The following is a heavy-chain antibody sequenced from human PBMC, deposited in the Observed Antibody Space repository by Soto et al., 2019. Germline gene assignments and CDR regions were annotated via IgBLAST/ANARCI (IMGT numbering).Heavy chain of an antibody. CDR3: TTTRPCSSTSCYGIGFDY. CDR1: GFTFSNAW. J-gene: IGHJ4*02. Sequence: GGSLRLSCAASGFTFSNAWMNWVRQAPGKGLEWAGRIKSKTDGGKTDYAATVKGRFTISRDDSKNTLYLQMNSLKTEDTAVYYCTTTRPCSSTSCYGIGFDYWGQGTLVTVSS. D-gene: IGHD2-2*01. V-gene: IGHV3-15*07. CDR2: IKSKTDGGKT.